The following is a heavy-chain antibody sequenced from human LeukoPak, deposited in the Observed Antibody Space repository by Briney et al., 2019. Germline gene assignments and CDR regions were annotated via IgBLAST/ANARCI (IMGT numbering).Heavy chain of an antibody. CDR2: ISGSGGST. J-gene: IGHJ3*02. CDR3: AKCHWMATIVGDAFDI. D-gene: IGHD5-12*01. CDR1: GFTFSSYA. Sequence: GGSLRLSCAASGFTFSSYAMSWVRQAPGKGLEWVSAISGSGGSTYYADSVKGWFTISRDNSKNTLYLQMNSLRAEDTAVYYCAKCHWMATIVGDAFDIWGQGTMVTVSS. V-gene: IGHV3-23*01.